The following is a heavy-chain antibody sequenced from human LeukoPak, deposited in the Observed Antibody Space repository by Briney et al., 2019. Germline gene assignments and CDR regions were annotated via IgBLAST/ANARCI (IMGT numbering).Heavy chain of an antibody. CDR2: ISSSGSTI. J-gene: IGHJ3*02. CDR1: GFTFSDYY. V-gene: IGHV3-11*04. CDR3: ARDRDENYYGSGNAFDI. D-gene: IGHD3-10*01. Sequence: GGSLRLSCAASGFTFSDYYMSWIRQAPGKGLEWVSYISSSGSTIYYADSVKGRFTITRDNAQNSLYLQMNSLRAEDTALYYCARDRDENYYGSGNAFDIWGQGTVVTVSS.